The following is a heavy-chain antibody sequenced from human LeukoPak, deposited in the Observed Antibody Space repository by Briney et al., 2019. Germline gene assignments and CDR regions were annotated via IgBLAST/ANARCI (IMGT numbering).Heavy chain of an antibody. CDR2: ISSSGGST. CDR3: AKVVGATTRGYFDY. J-gene: IGHJ4*02. Sequence: GGSLRLSCAASGFTFSSYAMSWVLQAPGKGLEWVSTISSSGGSTYYADSVKGRFTISRDNSKNTLYLQMNSLRAEDTAVYYCAKVVGATTRGYFDYWGQGTLVTVSS. V-gene: IGHV3-23*01. D-gene: IGHD1-26*01. CDR1: GFTFSSYA.